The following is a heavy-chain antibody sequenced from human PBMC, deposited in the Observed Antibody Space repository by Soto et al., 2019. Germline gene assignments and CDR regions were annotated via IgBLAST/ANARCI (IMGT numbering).Heavy chain of an antibody. D-gene: IGHD4-17*01. J-gene: IGHJ4*02. CDR3: ARARVSTTGVPNYFDY. CDR2: IYPGDSDT. Sequence: PGESLKISCKGSGYTFTSYWIGWVRQMPRKGLEWMGIIYPGDSDTRYSPSFQGQVTISADKSINTAYLQWASLKASDTAMYYCARARVSTTGVPNYFDYWGQGTLVTVSS. V-gene: IGHV5-51*01. CDR1: GYTFTSYW.